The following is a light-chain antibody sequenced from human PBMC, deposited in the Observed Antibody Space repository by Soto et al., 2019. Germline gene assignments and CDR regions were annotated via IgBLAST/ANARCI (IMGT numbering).Light chain of an antibody. V-gene: IGLV1-40*01. Sequence: QSVLTQPPSVSGAPGQRVTISCTGSSSNIGAGYDVHWYQQLPGTAPKLLIYCNINRPSGVPDRFSGSKSGTSASLSITGLRAEDEADYYCQSYDSSLSGYVVFGGGTKLTVL. J-gene: IGLJ2*01. CDR1: SSNIGAGYD. CDR3: QSYDSSLSGYVV. CDR2: CNI.